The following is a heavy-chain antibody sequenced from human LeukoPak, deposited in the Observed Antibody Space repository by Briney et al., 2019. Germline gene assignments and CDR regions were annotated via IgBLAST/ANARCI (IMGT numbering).Heavy chain of an antibody. D-gene: IGHD3-22*01. CDR1: GFTFSSYS. CDR2: ITSSSGTI. V-gene: IGHV3-48*04. Sequence: PTGGSLRLSCAASGFTFSSYSMNWVRQAPGKGLEWVSHITSSSGTIYYADSVKGRFTISRDNAKNSLYLQMNSLRAEDMAIYYCARSSGHYRPLDSWGQGTLVTVSS. J-gene: IGHJ4*02. CDR3: ARSSGHYRPLDS.